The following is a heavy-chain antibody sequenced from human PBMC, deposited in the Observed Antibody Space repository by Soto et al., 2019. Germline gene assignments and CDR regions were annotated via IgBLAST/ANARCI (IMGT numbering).Heavy chain of an antibody. Sequence: ASETLSLTCAVYGGSFSGYYWSWIRQPPGKGLEWIGEINHSGSTNYNPSLKSRVTISVDTSKNQFSLKLSSVTAADTAVYYCARGLNYYDSSGSRYYYYYYGMDVWGQGTTVTVSS. V-gene: IGHV4-34*01. J-gene: IGHJ6*02. CDR1: GGSFSGYY. D-gene: IGHD3-22*01. CDR2: INHSGST. CDR3: ARGLNYYDSSGSRYYYYYYGMDV.